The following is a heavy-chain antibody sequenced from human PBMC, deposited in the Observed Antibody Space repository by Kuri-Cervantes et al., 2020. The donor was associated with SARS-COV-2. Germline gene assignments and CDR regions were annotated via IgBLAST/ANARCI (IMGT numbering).Heavy chain of an antibody. CDR1: GFTFSSYA. CDR2: ISSNGGST. V-gene: IGHV3-64*01. D-gene: IGHD2-15*01. CDR3: ARWYCSGGSCYSRRGWFDP. J-gene: IGHJ5*02. Sequence: GGSRRLSCAASGFTFSSYAMHWVRQAPGKGLEYVSAISSNGGSTYYANSVKGRFTISRDNAKNTLYLQMNSLRAEDTAVYYCARWYCSGGSCYSRRGWFDPWGQGTLVTVSS.